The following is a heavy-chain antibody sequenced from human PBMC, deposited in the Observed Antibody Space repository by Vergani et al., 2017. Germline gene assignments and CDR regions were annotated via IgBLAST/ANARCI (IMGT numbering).Heavy chain of an antibody. CDR1: GGSISSSSYN. V-gene: IGHV4-39*07. J-gene: IGHJ4*02. Sequence: QLQLQESGPGLVKPSETLSLTCTVSGGSISSSSYNWGWIRQPPGKGLEWIGSIYYSGSTYYNPSLKSRVTISVDTSKNQFSLKLSSVTAAVTAVYYCARGPSRAARTRFDYWGQGTLVTVSS. CDR3: ARGPSRAARTRFDY. D-gene: IGHD6-6*01. CDR2: IYYSGST.